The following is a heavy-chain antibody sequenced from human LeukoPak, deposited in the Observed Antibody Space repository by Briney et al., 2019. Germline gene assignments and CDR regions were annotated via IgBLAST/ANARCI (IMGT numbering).Heavy chain of an antibody. J-gene: IGHJ4*02. V-gene: IGHV3-30*01. CDR3: ARDLIFGVVN. Sequence: GGSLRLSCAASGFTFSSYAMHWVRQAPGKGLEWVAVISYDGSNKYHADSVKGRFTISRDNSKNTLYLQMNSLRAEDTAVYYCARDLIFGVVNWGQGTLVTVSS. CDR2: ISYDGSNK. CDR1: GFTFSSYA. D-gene: IGHD3-3*01.